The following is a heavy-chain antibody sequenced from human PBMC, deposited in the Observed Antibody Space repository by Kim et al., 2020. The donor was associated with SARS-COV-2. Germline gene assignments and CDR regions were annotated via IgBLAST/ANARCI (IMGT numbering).Heavy chain of an antibody. Sequence: ASVKVSCKASADIFSNSAINWVRQAPGQGLEWMAWINTNTGNQKYAQGFTGRFVFSLDTSVTTAYLQISDLKAEDTAVYYCARVLSRDGYLFDYWGQGTL. D-gene: IGHD5-12*01. CDR1: ADIFSNSA. V-gene: IGHV7-4-1*02. J-gene: IGHJ4*02. CDR2: INTNTGNQ. CDR3: ARVLSRDGYLFDY.